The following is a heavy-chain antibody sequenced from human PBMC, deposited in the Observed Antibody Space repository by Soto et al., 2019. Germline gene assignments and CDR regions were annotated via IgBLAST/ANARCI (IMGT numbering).Heavy chain of an antibody. CDR1: GFTFSSYA. D-gene: IGHD6-6*01. CDR2: ISYDGSNK. J-gene: IGHJ6*02. Sequence: PGGSLRLSCAASGFTFSSYAMHWVRQAPGKGLEWVAVISYDGSNKYYADSVKGRFTISRDNSKNTLYLQMNSLRAEDTAVSYCARDKIAARSSHYYYYYGMDVWGQGTTVTVSS. CDR3: ARDKIAARSSHYYYYYGMDV. V-gene: IGHV3-30-3*01.